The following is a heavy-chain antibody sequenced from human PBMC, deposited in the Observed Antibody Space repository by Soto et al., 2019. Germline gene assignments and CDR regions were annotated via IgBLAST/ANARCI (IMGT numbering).Heavy chain of an antibody. J-gene: IGHJ4*02. CDR3: ARTETYDSSGPINY. D-gene: IGHD3-22*01. Sequence: GGSLRLSCAASGFTFSSYVMHWVRQSPGKGLEWVAVIWYDGSNKYYADSVKGRFTISRDNSKNTLYLQMNSLRAEDTAVYYCARTETYDSSGPINYWGQGTLVTVSS. CDR1: GFTFSSYV. V-gene: IGHV3-33*01. CDR2: IWYDGSNK.